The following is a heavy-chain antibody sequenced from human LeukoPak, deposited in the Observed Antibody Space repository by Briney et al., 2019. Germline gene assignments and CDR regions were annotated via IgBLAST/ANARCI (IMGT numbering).Heavy chain of an antibody. Sequence: GGSLRLSCAASGFSFVDYAMHWVRQAPWKGLEWVSGITWNSGSTGYADSVKGRFTISRDNAKNSLFVQMNSLRAEDTALYYCAKDACSGTSCSFDYWGQGTLVTVSS. V-gene: IGHV3-9*01. D-gene: IGHD2-2*01. CDR2: ITWNSGST. J-gene: IGHJ4*02. CDR1: GFSFVDYA. CDR3: AKDACSGTSCSFDY.